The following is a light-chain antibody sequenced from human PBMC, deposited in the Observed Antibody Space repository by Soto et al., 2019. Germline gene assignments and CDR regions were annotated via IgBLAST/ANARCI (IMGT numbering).Light chain of an antibody. J-gene: IGKJ1*01. CDR1: QSVSSH. CDR2: DAS. CDR3: QHYSGWPPWT. V-gene: IGKV3-15*01. Sequence: EIVMTQSPATLSVSPGERVTLSCRASQSVSSHLAWYQQKPGQAPRLLIYDASTRATGLPARFSGSGSETEFPLTIISLQSEDFAVYYCQHYSGWPPWTFGQGTKVEVK.